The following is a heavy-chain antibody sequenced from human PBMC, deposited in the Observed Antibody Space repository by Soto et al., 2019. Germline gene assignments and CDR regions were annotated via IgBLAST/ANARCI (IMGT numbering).Heavy chain of an antibody. CDR3: ARWTRRVLVPRPHAQSLEY. V-gene: IGHV4-34*01. CDR1: GGPFSNFY. CDR2: INQSGTT. D-gene: IGHD3-10*01. J-gene: IGHJ4*02. Sequence: PSETLSLTCAVSGGPFSNFYWTWIRQSPGKGLEWIGEINQSGTTNYRPSLKSRVSMSMDTSKNQFSLRLTSVTAADTGVYYCARWTRRVLVPRPHAQSLEYWGPGTLVTVSS.